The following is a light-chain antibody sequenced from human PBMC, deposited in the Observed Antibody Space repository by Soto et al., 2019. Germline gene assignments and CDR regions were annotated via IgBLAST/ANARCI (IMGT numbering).Light chain of an antibody. CDR3: QQRYSSPST. CDR1: QTITNY. Sequence: DIPMTQSPSSLSASVGDRVTITCRASQTITNYLNWYQQKPGKAPKLLIYAASTLLSGVPSRFTGGGSGTDFTLTIDSLQPEDFATYFCQQRYSSPSTFGQGTKGEI. J-gene: IGKJ1*01. CDR2: AAS. V-gene: IGKV1-39*01.